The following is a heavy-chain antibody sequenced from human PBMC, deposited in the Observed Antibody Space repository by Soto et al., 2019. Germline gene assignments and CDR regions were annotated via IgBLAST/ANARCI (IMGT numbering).Heavy chain of an antibody. CDR3: TTDFGRLYCTNGVCPPAEYYYYYYGMDV. CDR1: GFPFSNAW. Sequence: PGGSLSLSCAASGFPFSNAWMNWVRQAPGKGLEWVGRIKSKTDGGTTDYAAPVKGRFTISRDDSKNTLYLQMNSLKTEDTAVYYCTTDFGRLYCTNGVCPPAEYYYYYYGMDVWGQGTTVTVSS. J-gene: IGHJ6*02. V-gene: IGHV3-15*07. CDR2: IKSKTDGGTT. D-gene: IGHD2-8*01.